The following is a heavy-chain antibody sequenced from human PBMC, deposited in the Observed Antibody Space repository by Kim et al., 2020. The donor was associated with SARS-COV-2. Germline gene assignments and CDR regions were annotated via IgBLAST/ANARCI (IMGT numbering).Heavy chain of an antibody. D-gene: IGHD5-12*01. CDR2: VSASGGNT. V-gene: IGHV3-23*01. CDR1: GFTFSDFA. Sequence: GGSLRLSCVASGFTFSDFAMNWVRQAPGKGLEWISAVSASGGNTYHADSVKGRFTISRDNSKNTLYLQMNSLRTDDTAIYYCVKDRRRGDGYNYNYFDFWGQGTLVTVSS. CDR3: VKDRRRGDGYNYNYFDF. J-gene: IGHJ4*02.